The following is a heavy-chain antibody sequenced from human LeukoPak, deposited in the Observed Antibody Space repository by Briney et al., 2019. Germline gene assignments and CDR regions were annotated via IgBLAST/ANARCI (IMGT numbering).Heavy chain of an antibody. V-gene: IGHV1-2*02. CDR3: ARGQKYRSGYTVTELGSGYFDY. CDR1: GYTFTGYY. CDR2: INPNSGGT. J-gene: IGHJ4*02. Sequence: ASVKVSCKTSGYTFTGYYMHWVRQAPGQGLEWMGWINPNSGGTNYAQKFQGRVTRTRDTSISTAYMELSRLSSVTAADTAVYYCARGQKYRSGYTVTELGSGYFDYWGQGPLVTVSS. D-gene: IGHD5-18*01.